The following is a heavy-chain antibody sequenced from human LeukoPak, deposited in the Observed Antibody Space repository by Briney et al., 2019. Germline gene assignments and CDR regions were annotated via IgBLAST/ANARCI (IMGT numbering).Heavy chain of an antibody. J-gene: IGHJ4*02. D-gene: IGHD6-19*01. CDR1: GGTFSSYA. CDR2: IIPIFGTA. Sequence: ASVKVSCKASGGTFSSYAISWVRQAPGQGLEWMGGIIPIFGTANYAQKFQGRVTITADESTSAAYMELSSLRAEDTALYHCAREGQWLAVDYWGQGTLVTVSS. CDR3: AREGQWLAVDY. V-gene: IGHV1-69*13.